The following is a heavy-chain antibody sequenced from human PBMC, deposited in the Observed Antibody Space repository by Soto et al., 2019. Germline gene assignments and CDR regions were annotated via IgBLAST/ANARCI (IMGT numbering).Heavy chain of an antibody. J-gene: IGHJ3*02. CDR1: GYTFTGYY. V-gene: IGHV1-2*04. Sequence: SVKVSCKASGYTFTGYYMHWVRQAPGQGLEWMGWINPNSGGTNYAQKFQGWVTMTRDTSISTAYMELSRLRSDDTAVYYCARSPAGITIFGVVRGHAFDIWGQGTMVTVSS. CDR3: ARSPAGITIFGVVRGHAFDI. D-gene: IGHD3-3*01. CDR2: INPNSGGT.